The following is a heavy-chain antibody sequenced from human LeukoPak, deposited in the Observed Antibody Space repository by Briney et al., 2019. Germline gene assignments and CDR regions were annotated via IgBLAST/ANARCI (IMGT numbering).Heavy chain of an antibody. J-gene: IGHJ4*02. CDR3: ARDEPDYAFCPTSEEGSE. CDR2: ISSSGSYI. D-gene: IGHD3-3*01. CDR1: GFTFSSYS. Sequence: PGGSLRLSCAASGFTFSSYSMNWVRQAPGKGLEWVASISSSGSYIYYADSVKGRFTISRDNAKNSLYLQMNSLRAEDTAVYSWARDEPDYAFCPTSEEGSEWGQGTLVTVSS. V-gene: IGHV3-21*01.